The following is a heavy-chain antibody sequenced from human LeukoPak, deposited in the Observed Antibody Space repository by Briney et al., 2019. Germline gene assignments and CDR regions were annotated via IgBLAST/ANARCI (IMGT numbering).Heavy chain of an antibody. CDR2: ISSSSSYI. J-gene: IGHJ4*02. CDR1: GFTVSSNF. D-gene: IGHD6-13*01. Sequence: GGSLRLSCAASGFTVSSNFMSWVRQAPGKGLEWVSSISSSSSYIYYADSVKGRFTISRDNAKNSLYLQMNSLRAEDTAVYYCARDSSSWYVYYYYFDYWGQGTLVTVSS. V-gene: IGHV3-21*01. CDR3: ARDSSSWYVYYYYFDY.